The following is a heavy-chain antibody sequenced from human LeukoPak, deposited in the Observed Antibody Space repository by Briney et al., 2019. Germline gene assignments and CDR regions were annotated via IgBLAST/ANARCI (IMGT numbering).Heavy chain of an antibody. CDR1: GLTVSSSY. J-gene: IGHJ4*02. CDR2: IYSGGST. Sequence: PGGSLRLSCAASGLTVSSSYMSWVRQAPGKGLEWVSVIYSGGSTYYADSVKGRFTISRDNSKNTLYLQMNSLRAEDTAVYYCAKAQSWVFGVVISPLFDYWGQGTLVTVSS. D-gene: IGHD3-3*01. V-gene: IGHV3-53*05. CDR3: AKAQSWVFGVVISPLFDY.